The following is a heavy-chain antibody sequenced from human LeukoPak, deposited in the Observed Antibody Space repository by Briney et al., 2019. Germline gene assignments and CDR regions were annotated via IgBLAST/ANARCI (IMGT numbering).Heavy chain of an antibody. CDR3: ARGDFVVIAARNDAFDI. CDR1: GGSISSSNW. V-gene: IGHV4-4*02. Sequence: SETLSLTCAVSGGSISSSNWWSWVRQPPGKGLEWIGEIYHSGSTNYNPSLKSRVTISVDKSKNQFSLKLSSVTAADTAVYYCARGDFVVIAARNDAFDIWGQGTMVTVSS. D-gene: IGHD6-6*01. CDR2: IYHSGST. J-gene: IGHJ3*02.